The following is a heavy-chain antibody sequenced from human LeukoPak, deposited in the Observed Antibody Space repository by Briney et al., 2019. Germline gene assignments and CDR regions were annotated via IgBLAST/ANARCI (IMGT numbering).Heavy chain of an antibody. CDR1: GYTFTGYY. J-gene: IGHJ5*02. CDR3: ARGHSHRLRYFDSTHGIRGGIDP. D-gene: IGHD3-9*01. CDR2: INPNSGGT. Sequence: ASVKVSCKASGYTFTGYYMHWVRQAPGQGLEWMGRINPNSGGTNYAQKFQGRVTMTRDTSISTAYMELSRLRSDDTAVYYCARGHSHRLRYFDSTHGIRGGIDPWGQGTLVTVSS. V-gene: IGHV1-2*06.